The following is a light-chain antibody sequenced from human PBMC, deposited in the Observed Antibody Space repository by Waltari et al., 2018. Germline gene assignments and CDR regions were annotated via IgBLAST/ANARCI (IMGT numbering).Light chain of an antibody. CDR3: ASWDGSLGGVI. Sequence: QSVLSQPPSASGTPGQRVTISCSGTNYNIGNNYVYWYHQLPGKAPKPLIYRNNQLPSGVPDRFSGSKSGTSASLAISGLRSEDEAHYYCASWDGSLGGVIFGGGTKLTVL. J-gene: IGLJ2*01. CDR2: RNN. CDR1: NYNIGNNY. V-gene: IGLV1-47*01.